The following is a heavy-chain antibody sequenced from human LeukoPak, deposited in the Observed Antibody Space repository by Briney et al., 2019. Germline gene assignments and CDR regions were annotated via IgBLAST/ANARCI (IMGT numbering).Heavy chain of an antibody. CDR2: INHSGST. J-gene: IGHJ4*02. Sequence: SETLSLTCAVYGGSFSGYYWSWIRQPPGKGLEWIGEINHSGSTNYNTSLKSRATISVDKSKNQLSLKLSSVTAADTAGQYSAXXXSLAFWRRVYFDYWGQGTLVTVSS. CDR3: AXXXSLAFWRRVYFDY. V-gene: IGHV4-34*01. D-gene: IGHD3-3*01. CDR1: GGSFSGYY.